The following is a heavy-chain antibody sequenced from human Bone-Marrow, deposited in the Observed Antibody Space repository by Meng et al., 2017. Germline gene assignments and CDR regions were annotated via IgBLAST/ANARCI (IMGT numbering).Heavy chain of an antibody. CDR2: IYYSGST. Sequence: QVRLREPGPGLVKPSQTLSPTCTVSGGSISSGGYYWSWIRQQPGKGLEWIGYIYYSGSTYYNPSLKSLVTISVDTSKSQFSLKLSSVTAADTAVYYCARVGYSGSRVTSYYFDYWGQGTLVTVSS. D-gene: IGHD1-26*01. V-gene: IGHV4-31*01. CDR1: GGSISSGGYY. CDR3: ARVGYSGSRVTSYYFDY. J-gene: IGHJ4*02.